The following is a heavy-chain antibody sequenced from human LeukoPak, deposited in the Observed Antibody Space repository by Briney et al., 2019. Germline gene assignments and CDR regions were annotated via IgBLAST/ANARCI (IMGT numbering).Heavy chain of an antibody. CDR3: VRPKQSSISWLHYGMDV. CDR2: IYSEGRT. CDR1: GFTISSSH. D-gene: IGHD3-3*02. J-gene: IGHJ6*02. V-gene: IGHV3-66*04. Sequence: GGSLRLSCAASGFTISSSHLTWVRQAPGKRLEWVSLIYSEGRTYYADSVRGRFTISRDNSKNTLYLQMNSLRVEDTAVFYCVRPKQSSISWLHYGMDVWGQGTTVIVSS.